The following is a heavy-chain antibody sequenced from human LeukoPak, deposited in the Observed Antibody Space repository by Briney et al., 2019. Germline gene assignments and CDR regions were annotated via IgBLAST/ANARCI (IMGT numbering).Heavy chain of an antibody. D-gene: IGHD5-12*01. CDR2: ISTTSSHI. CDR1: GFTFSSYS. V-gene: IGHV3-21*01. CDR3: ARGIVATTAFDY. Sequence: GSLRLSCAASGFTFSSYSMNWVRQAPGKGLEWVSSISTTSSHIYYADSVKGRFTISRDNAKNSLYLQMNGLRAEDMAVYYCARGIVATTAFDYWGQGTLVTVSS. J-gene: IGHJ4*02.